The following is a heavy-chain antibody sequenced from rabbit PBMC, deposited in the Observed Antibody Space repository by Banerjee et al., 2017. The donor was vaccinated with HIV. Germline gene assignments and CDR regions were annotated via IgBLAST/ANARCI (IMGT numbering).Heavy chain of an antibody. CDR2: INTSSGNT. J-gene: IGHJ4*01. CDR1: GFSLSSYW. Sequence: QSLEESGGDLVKPGASLTLTCTASGFSLSSYWMNWVRQAPGKGLEWIACINTSSGNTVYATWAKGPFTISKTSSTTVTLQMTSLTAADTATYFCAREEYVGYGYANLWGQGTLVTVS. CDR3: AREEYVGYGYANL. V-gene: IGHV1S40*01. D-gene: IGHD6-1*01.